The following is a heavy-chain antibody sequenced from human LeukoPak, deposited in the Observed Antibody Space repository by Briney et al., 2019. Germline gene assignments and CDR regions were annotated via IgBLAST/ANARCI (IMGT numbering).Heavy chain of an antibody. CDR1: GFTVSSNY. D-gene: IGHD3-10*01. J-gene: IGHJ4*02. Sequence: PGGSLRLSCAASGFTVSSNYMSWVRQAPGKGLEWVSVIYSGGSTYYADSVKGRFTISRDNSKNTLYLQMNSLRAEDTAVYYCARGSYGSGSYYLDYWGQGTLVTVSS. CDR2: IYSGGST. CDR3: ARGSYGSGSYYLDY. V-gene: IGHV3-66*01.